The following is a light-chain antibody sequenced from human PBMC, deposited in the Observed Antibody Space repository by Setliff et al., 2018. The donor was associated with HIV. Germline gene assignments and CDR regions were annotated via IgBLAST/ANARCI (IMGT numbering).Light chain of an antibody. CDR3: CSYAGRYIYV. V-gene: IGLV2-11*01. J-gene: IGLJ1*01. CDR2: DVS. Sequence: ALTQPRSVSGSPGQSVTISCTGTSSDIGGYNFVSWYQQHPGKAPKVTISDVSKRPSGVPDRFSGSKSGNTASLTISGLQAEDEADYYCCSYAGRYIYVFGTGTKVTVL. CDR1: SSDIGGYNF.